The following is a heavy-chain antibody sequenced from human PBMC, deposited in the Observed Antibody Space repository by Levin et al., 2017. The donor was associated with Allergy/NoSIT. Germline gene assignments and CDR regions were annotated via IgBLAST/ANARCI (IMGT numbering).Heavy chain of an antibody. J-gene: IGHJ2*01. CDR1: GFSLSTSGVG. CDR3: ARNWGAWYYDL. CDR2: LYWDDNK. D-gene: IGHD7-27*01. Sequence: SGPTLVKPTQTLTLTCTFSGFSLSTSGVGVGWIRQPPRKALEWLALLYWDDNKFYRPSLKSRLTITKDTSKNQVVLTMTNMDPVDTATYYCARNWGAWYYDLWGRGTLVTVSS. V-gene: IGHV2-5*02.